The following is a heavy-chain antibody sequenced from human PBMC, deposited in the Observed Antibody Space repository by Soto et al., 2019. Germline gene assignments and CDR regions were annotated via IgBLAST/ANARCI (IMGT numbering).Heavy chain of an antibody. J-gene: IGHJ6*02. D-gene: IGHD3-9*01. CDR1: GDTFSSYA. CDR3: ALLRYFVWLPYYYYCMDV. V-gene: IGHV1-69*01. CDR2: IIPIFGTA. Sequence: QVQLVQSGAEVKKPRSSVKVSCKASGDTFSSYAISWVRQAPGQGLEWTGAIIPIFGTANYAQKFQARVTISADETMSIVYMWLSRLRSVDTAVYYCALLRYFVWLPYYYYCMDVWGQWTTVNVSS.